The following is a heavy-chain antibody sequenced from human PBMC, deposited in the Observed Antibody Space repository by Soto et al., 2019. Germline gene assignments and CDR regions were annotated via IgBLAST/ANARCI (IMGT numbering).Heavy chain of an antibody. CDR2: IKYSGTT. Sequence: TRCDPRTVSGGLPRPCRCLVGRIRQPPGKGLEWIASIKYSGTTFYNPSLKSRVTLSVDTSKNQFALKLSSVTAAETAVYYCARHGITGSYYDAFDIWGQGTMVT. V-gene: IGHV4-39*01. D-gene: IGHD1-26*01. J-gene: IGHJ3*02. CDR3: ARHGITGSYYDAFDI. CDR1: GGLPRPCRCL.